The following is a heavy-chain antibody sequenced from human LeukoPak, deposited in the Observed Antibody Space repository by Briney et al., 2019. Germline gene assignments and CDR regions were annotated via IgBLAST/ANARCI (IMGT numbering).Heavy chain of an antibody. J-gene: IGHJ5*02. V-gene: IGHV1-69*01. CDR1: GGTFSSYA. Sequence: GASVKVSCKASGGTFSSYAISWVRQAPGQGLEWMGGIIPIFGTANYAQKFQGRVTITADESTSTAYMELRSLRSDDTAVYYCARVPYPGPYNWFDPWGQGTLVTVSS. CDR2: IIPIFGTA. CDR3: ARVPYPGPYNWFDP. D-gene: IGHD3-16*01.